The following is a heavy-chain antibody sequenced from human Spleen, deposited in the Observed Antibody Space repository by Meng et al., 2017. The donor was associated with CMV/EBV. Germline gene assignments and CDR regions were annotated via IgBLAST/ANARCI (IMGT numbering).Heavy chain of an antibody. Sequence: SGFTFSSDSRNWVRQAQGKWLEWVSSISSSSSYIYYADSVKGRFTISRDNAKNSLYLQMNSLRAEDTAVYYCAREITMIVGGGAFDMWGQGTMVTVSS. V-gene: IGHV3-21*01. CDR1: GFTFSSDS. CDR2: ISSSSSYI. D-gene: IGHD3-22*01. J-gene: IGHJ3*02. CDR3: AREITMIVGGGAFDM.